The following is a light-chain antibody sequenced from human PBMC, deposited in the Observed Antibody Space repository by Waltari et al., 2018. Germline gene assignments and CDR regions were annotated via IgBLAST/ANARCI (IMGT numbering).Light chain of an antibody. CDR2: SNS. Sequence: QSVLTQPPSTSGTPGQRVTISCSGSSSNIGTNAVSWYQHLPGTAPRLLIYSNSQRPSGVPGRFSGSKSGTSDSLAISGLQSEEEADYYCSSWDNNRDGAVIFGGGTKVTVL. J-gene: IGLJ2*01. CDR3: SSWDNNRDGAVI. V-gene: IGLV1-44*01. CDR1: SSNIGTNA.